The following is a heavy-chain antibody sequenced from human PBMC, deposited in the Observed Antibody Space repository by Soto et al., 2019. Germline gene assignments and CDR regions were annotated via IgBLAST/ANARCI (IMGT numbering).Heavy chain of an antibody. CDR1: GFTFSSYG. J-gene: IGHJ3*02. V-gene: IGHV3-30*18. Sequence: ALRLSCAPSGFTFSSYGMHWVRQAPGKGLEWVAVISYDGSNKYYAASVKGRFTISRDNSKNTLYLQMNSLRAEDTAVYYCAKFATDAFDMWGQGIMVTVSS. CDR2: ISYDGSNK. CDR3: AKFATDAFDM. D-gene: IGHD4-17*01.